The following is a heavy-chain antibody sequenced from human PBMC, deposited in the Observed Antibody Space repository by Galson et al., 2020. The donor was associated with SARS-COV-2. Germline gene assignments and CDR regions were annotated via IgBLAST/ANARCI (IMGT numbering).Heavy chain of an antibody. CDR3: ARVRITIFGVVIHVDYMDV. CDR1: GFTFSSYS. Sequence: GESLNISCAASGFTFSSYSMNWVRQAPGKGLEWVSYISSSTSTIYYADSVKGRFTISRDSAKNSLYLQMNSLRAEDTAVYYCARVRITIFGVVIHVDYMDVWCKGTTVTVSS. V-gene: IGHV3-48*01. CDR2: ISSSTSTI. J-gene: IGHJ6*03. D-gene: IGHD3-3*01.